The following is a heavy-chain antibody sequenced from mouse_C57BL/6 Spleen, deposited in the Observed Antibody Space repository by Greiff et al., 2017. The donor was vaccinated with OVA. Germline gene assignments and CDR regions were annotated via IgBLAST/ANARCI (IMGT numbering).Heavy chain of an antibody. CDR3: ARMDYGSSYEYFDY. J-gene: IGHJ2*01. V-gene: IGHV1-9*01. CDR1: GYTFTGYW. D-gene: IGHD1-1*01. Sequence: VQLQQSGAELMKPGASVKLSCKATGYTFTGYWIEWVKQRPGHGLEWIGEILPGSGGTNYNEKFKGKATFTVDTSSNTAYMQLSSLTTEDSAIYDCARMDYGSSYEYFDYWGQGTTLTVSS. CDR2: ILPGSGGT.